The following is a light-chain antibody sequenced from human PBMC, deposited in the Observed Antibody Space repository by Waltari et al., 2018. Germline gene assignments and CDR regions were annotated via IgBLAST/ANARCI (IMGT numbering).Light chain of an antibody. V-gene: IGKV1-39*01. CDR2: SAS. Sequence: DIQMTQSPSSLSASVGDRVTITCRASQNILTYLNWYQQKPGKAPKLLIHSASTLQGGVPSRFSGRGSVTDFTLTINILQPEDFATYYCQQIYNTPRTFGQGTKVEIK. J-gene: IGKJ1*01. CDR1: QNILTY. CDR3: QQIYNTPRT.